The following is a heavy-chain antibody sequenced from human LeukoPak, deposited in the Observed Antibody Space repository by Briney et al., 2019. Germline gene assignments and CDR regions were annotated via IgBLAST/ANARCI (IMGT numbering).Heavy chain of an antibody. CDR3: ARDKGVRYFDWLIVDY. V-gene: IGHV3-30-3*01. D-gene: IGHD3-9*01. CDR1: GFTVSRYG. J-gene: IGHJ4*02. CDR2: ISYDGSNK. Sequence: GGSLRLSCAASGFTVSRYGVHGVRQAPGKGLEWVAVISYDGSNKYYADSVKGRFTISRDNSKNTLYLQMNSLRPEDTAVYYCARDKGVRYFDWLIVDYWGQGTLVTVSS.